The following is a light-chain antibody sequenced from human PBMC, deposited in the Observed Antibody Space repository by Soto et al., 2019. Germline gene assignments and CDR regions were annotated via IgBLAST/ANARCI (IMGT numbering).Light chain of an antibody. Sequence: QSVLTQPPSASGTPGQRVTISCSGSSSNIGSNSVNWYQQLPGPAPKLLIYSTNQRPSGVPDRFSGSKSDPSASLAISGLQSEDEADYYCAAWDDSLNGEVVFGGGTKLTVL. V-gene: IGLV1-44*01. CDR3: AAWDDSLNGEVV. J-gene: IGLJ2*01. CDR1: SSNIGSNS. CDR2: STN.